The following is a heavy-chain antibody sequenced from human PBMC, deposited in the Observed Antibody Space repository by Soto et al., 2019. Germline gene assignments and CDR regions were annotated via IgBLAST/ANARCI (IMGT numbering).Heavy chain of an antibody. CDR2: TYYRSKWYN. Sequence: SPTLSLTCAISGGSDSSNSAAGNWIRQSPSRGLEWLGRTYYRSKWYNDYAVSVKSRITINPDTSKNQFSLQLNSVTPEDTAVYYCARDLVVVAATAYYYGMDVWGQGTTVTVSS. J-gene: IGHJ6*02. CDR1: GGSDSSNSAA. V-gene: IGHV6-1*01. CDR3: ARDLVVVAATAYYYGMDV. D-gene: IGHD2-15*01.